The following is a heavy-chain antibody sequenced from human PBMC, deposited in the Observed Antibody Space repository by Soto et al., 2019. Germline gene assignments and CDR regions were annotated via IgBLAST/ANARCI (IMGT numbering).Heavy chain of an antibody. V-gene: IGHV1-3*01. CDR1: GYTFRIYA. CDR2: IIPGSDDT. CDR3: ARDDSSSRSFDY. Sequence: GASVKVSCKASGYTFRIYAIHWVRQAPGHSLEWMGWIIPGSDDTKYSERFQGRVTITWDTSASTAYMGLSSLRSEDTADYFCARDDSSSRSFDYWGQGTRVTVSS. J-gene: IGHJ4*02. D-gene: IGHD6-6*01.